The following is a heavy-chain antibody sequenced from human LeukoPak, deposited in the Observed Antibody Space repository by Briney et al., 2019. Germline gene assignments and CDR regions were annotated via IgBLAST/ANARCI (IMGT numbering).Heavy chain of an antibody. CDR3: AKDYYDILTGYYPFDY. J-gene: IGHJ4*02. CDR2: ISGSGGST. V-gene: IGHV3-23*01. Sequence: GGSLRLSCAASGFAFSSYSMNWVRQAPGKGLEWVSAISGSGGSTYYADSVKGRFTISRDNSKNTLYLQMDSLRAEDTAVYYCAKDYYDILTGYYPFDYWGQGTLVTVSS. CDR1: GFAFSSYS. D-gene: IGHD3-9*01.